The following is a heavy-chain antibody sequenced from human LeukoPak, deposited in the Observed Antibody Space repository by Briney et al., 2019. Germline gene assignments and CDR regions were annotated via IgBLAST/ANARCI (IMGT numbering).Heavy chain of an antibody. J-gene: IGHJ5*02. CDR3: ASGLFDMNTIRPFPFYL. V-gene: IGHV4-34*01. D-gene: IGHD5-24*01. CDR1: GGSFSGYY. CDR2: IYHSGST. Sequence: PSETLSLTCAVHGGSFSGYYWSWIRQPPEMGLEWIGQIYHSGSTKYNGSLKSRDTISVDTSKNHYSLKLNSVTAADTAVYYCASGLFDMNTIRPFPFYLWGQGNLVSVSS.